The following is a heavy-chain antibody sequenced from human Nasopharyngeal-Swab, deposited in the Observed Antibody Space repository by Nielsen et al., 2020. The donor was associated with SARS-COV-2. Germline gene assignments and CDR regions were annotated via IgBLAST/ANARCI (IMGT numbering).Heavy chain of an antibody. Sequence: ASVKVSCKASGYTFTGYYMHWVRQAPGHGLEWMGRINPNSGGTNYAQKFQGRVTMTRDTSISTAYMELSRLRSDDTAVYYCAAPGGYCSSTSCYRAAYYYYYGMDVWGQGTTVTVSS. CDR3: AAPGGYCSSTSCYRAAYYYYYGMDV. V-gene: IGHV1-2*06. CDR2: INPNSGGT. D-gene: IGHD2-2*02. J-gene: IGHJ6*02. CDR1: GYTFTGYY.